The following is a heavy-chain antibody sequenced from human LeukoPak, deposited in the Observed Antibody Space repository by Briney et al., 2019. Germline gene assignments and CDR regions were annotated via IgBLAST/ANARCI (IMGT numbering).Heavy chain of an antibody. V-gene: IGHV4-39*01. CDR2: IYYTGST. CDR3: ARHGHHGDHDY. D-gene: IGHD2-21*02. CDR1: GGSIRSYY. J-gene: IGHJ4*02. Sequence: SETLSLTCTVSGGSIRSYYWSWIRQPPGKGLEWIGSIYYTGSTYYNPSLKSRVTISVDTSKNQFSLKLTSVTAADTAVYYCARHGHHGDHDYWGQGTLVTVSS.